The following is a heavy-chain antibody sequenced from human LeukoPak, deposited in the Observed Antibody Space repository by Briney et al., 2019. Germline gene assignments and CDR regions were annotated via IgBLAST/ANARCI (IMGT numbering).Heavy chain of an antibody. D-gene: IGHD4-17*01. J-gene: IGHJ5*02. V-gene: IGHV4-4*02. CDR3: ARHVWPITVTPMRRQGWFGP. CDR2: IYHSGST. Sequence: GSLRLSCAASGFTFDDYGMSWVRQAPGKGLEWIGEIYHSGSTNYNPSLKSRVTISVDKSKNQFSLKLSSVTAADTAVYYCARHVWPITVTPMRRQGWFGPWGQGTLVTVSS. CDR1: GFTFDDYG.